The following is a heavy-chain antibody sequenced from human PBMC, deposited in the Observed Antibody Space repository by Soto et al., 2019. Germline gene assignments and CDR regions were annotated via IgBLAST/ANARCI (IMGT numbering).Heavy chain of an antibody. D-gene: IGHD7-27*01. CDR2: INPNGGST. Sequence: QVQLVQSGAEVKNPGASVKLSCKASGYTFTSFCIHWVRQAPGQGLEWMAIINPNGGSTNYAPNLQGRVTLTRDTSTNTVYIELSSLGSEDTAVYYCARGLTSGDYWGQGTLVTVSS. CDR3: ARGLTSGDY. CDR1: GYTFTSFC. V-gene: IGHV1-46*01. J-gene: IGHJ4*02.